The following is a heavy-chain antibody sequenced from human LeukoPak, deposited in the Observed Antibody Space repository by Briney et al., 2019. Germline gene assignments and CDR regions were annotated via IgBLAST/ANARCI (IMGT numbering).Heavy chain of an antibody. CDR2: IYYSGST. D-gene: IGHD4-23*01. V-gene: IGHV4-31*03. CDR3: ARDTSSGNSLYFQR. CDR1: GGSISSGGYY. J-gene: IGHJ1*01. Sequence: SETLSLTCTISGGSISSGGYYWSWIRQHPGKGLEWIGYIYYSGSTYYNPSLKSRVTISVDTSKNQFSLKLSSVTAADTAVYYCARDTSSGNSLYFQRWGQGTLVTVSS.